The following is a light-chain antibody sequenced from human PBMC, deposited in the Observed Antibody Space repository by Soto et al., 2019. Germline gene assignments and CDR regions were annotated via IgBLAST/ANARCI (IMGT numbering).Light chain of an antibody. CDR2: AVS. Sequence: DIQMTQSPSSLSASVGDRVTITCRASQSISTYLNWYHQKPGKAPKLLIYAVSSFQSGVPSRFSGSGSGTDFTLTISSLQPEDFETYYCQQSYSTPRTFGQGTKLEMK. J-gene: IGKJ2*01. CDR1: QSISTY. V-gene: IGKV1-39*01. CDR3: QQSYSTPRT.